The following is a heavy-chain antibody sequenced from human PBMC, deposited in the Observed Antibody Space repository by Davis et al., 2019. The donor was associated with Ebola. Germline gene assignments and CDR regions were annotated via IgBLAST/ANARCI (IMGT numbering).Heavy chain of an antibody. V-gene: IGHV4-34*01. D-gene: IGHD5-18*01. J-gene: IGHJ5*02. CDR2: INHSGST. CDR1: GGSFSGYY. Sequence: MPSETLSLTCPVYGGSFSGYYWSWIRQPPGKGLEWIGEINHSGSTNYNPSLKSRVTISVDTSKNQFSLKLSSVTAADTAVYYCARVSLRGYTAVYNWFDPWGQGTLVTVSS. CDR3: ARVSLRGYTAVYNWFDP.